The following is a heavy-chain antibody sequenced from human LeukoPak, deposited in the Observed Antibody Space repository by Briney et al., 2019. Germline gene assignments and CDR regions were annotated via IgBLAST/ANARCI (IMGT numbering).Heavy chain of an antibody. CDR2: ISGRGGST. CDR3: ANLEGIAVAGTHYFDY. J-gene: IGHJ4*02. Sequence: GGSLRLSCAASGFTFSGYAMSWVRQAPGKGLEWVSAISGRGGSTYYADSVKGRFTISRDNSKNTLYLQMNSLRAEDTAVYYCANLEGIAVAGTHYFDYWGQGTLVTVSS. CDR1: GFTFSGYA. V-gene: IGHV3-23*01. D-gene: IGHD6-19*01.